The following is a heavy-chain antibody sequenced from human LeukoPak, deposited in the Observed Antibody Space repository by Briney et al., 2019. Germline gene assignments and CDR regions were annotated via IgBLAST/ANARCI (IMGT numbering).Heavy chain of an antibody. CDR2: IWYDGSNK. V-gene: IGHV3-33*08. CDR3: ARDRLGTEDYYYYYMDV. D-gene: IGHD7-27*01. J-gene: IGHJ6*03. CDR1: GFTFSNYG. Sequence: GGSLRLSCAASGFTFSNYGMHWVRQAPGKGLEWVAVIWYDGSNKYYADSVKGRFTISRDNSKNTLYLQMNSLRAEDTAVYYCARDRLGTEDYYYYYMDVWGKGTTVTVSS.